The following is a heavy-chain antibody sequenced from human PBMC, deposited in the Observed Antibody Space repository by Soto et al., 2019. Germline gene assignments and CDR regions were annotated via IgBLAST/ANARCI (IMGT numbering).Heavy chain of an antibody. D-gene: IGHD6-13*01. J-gene: IGHJ5*02. CDR3: VRRRGMAATGTRWFDA. CDR2: IYYSGIT. CDR1: GGSISSSSYY. V-gene: IGHV4-39*01. Sequence: SETLSLTCTVSGGSISSSSYYWGWIRQPPGKGLEWIASIYYSGITYYNPSLKSRVTISVDTSKNQFSLKLNSVTATDTAVYYCVRRRGMAATGTRWFDAWGQGILVTVSS.